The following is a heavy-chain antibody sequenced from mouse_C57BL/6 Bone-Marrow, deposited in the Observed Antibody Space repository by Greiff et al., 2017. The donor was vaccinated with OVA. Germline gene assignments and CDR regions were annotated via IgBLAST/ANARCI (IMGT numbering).Heavy chain of an antibody. D-gene: IGHD1-1*01. CDR2: IYPGDGDT. Sequence: VQVVESGPELVKPGASVKISCKASGYAFSSSWMNWVKQRPGKGLEWIGRIYPGDGDTNYNGKFKGKATLTADKSSSTAYMQLSSLTSEDSAVYFCAKDYYGSSYYAMDYWGQGTSVTVSS. CDR1: GYAFSSSW. CDR3: AKDYYGSSYYAMDY. V-gene: IGHV1-82*01. J-gene: IGHJ4*01.